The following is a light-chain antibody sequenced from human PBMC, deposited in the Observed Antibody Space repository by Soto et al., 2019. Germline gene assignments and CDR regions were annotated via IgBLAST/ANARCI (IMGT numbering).Light chain of an antibody. CDR3: QSYDSSLSAYV. J-gene: IGLJ1*01. CDR2: AAS. Sequence: QSVLTQPPSASGTPGQRVTISCSGSRSNVESNTVSWYQQLPGTAPKLLIYAASFRPSGVPDRFSGSKSGTSASLAITGLQAEDEADYYCQSYDSSLSAYVFGTGTKVTDL. CDR1: RSNVESNT. V-gene: IGLV1-44*01.